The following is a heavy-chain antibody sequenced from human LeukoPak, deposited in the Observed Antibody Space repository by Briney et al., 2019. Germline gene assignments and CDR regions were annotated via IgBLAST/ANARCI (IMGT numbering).Heavy chain of an antibody. V-gene: IGHV4-59*01. J-gene: IGHJ4*02. D-gene: IGHD3-22*01. CDR3: AREYHYHDTRGYYYFDY. CDR2: IYYSGST. Sequence: SETLSLTCSVSAGSISRYYWSWIRQPPGKGLEWIGYIYYSGSTNYNPSLKSRVTMSLDTSRSQFSLRLSSVTAADTAVYYCAREYHYHDTRGYYYFDYWGQGTLVTVSS. CDR1: AGSISRYY.